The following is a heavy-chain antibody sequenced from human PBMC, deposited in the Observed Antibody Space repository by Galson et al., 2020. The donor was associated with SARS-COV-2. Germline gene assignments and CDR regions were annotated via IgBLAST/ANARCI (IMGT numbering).Heavy chain of an antibody. J-gene: IGHJ3*02. Sequence: ASVTVSCQASGYTFTHYYVHWVRPAPGQGLAWMGWINPTNGAPNYAPNFKGRVTMTRDTSISTANVEMSRLTSDDTAVCYCARSISMLVLLNGPVIIWGQGTMVTVSS. D-gene: IGHD3-22*01. CDR1: GYTFTHYY. V-gene: IGHV1-2*02. CDR2: INPTNGAP. CDR3: ARSISMLVLLNGPVII.